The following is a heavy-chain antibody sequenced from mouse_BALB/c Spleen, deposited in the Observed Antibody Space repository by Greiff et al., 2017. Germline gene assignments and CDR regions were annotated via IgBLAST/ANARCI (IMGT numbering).Heavy chain of an antibody. CDR2: IYPGNSDT. J-gene: IGHJ2*01. V-gene: IGHV1-5*01. D-gene: IGHD1-1*01. Sequence: EVKLVESGTVLARPGASVKMSCKASGYSFTSYWMHWVKQRPGQGLEWIGAIYPGNSDTSYNQKFKGKAKLTAVTSASTAYMELSSLTNEDSAVYYCTRDYYYGSSPYYFDYWGQGTTLTVSS. CDR3: TRDYYYGSSPYYFDY. CDR1: GYSFTSYW.